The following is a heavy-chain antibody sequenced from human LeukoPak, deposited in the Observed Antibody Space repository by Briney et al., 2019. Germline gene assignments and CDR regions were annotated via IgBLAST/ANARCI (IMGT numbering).Heavy chain of an antibody. CDR2: IYYSGST. Sequence: SETLSLICTVSGGSISSSSYYWGWIRQPPGKGLEWIGSIYYSGSTYYNPSLKSRVTISVDTSKNQFSLKLSSVTAADTAVYYCARDLLVVVPGAFDIWGQGTMVTVSS. V-gene: IGHV4-39*07. D-gene: IGHD2-2*01. J-gene: IGHJ3*02. CDR1: GGSISSSSYY. CDR3: ARDLLVVVPGAFDI.